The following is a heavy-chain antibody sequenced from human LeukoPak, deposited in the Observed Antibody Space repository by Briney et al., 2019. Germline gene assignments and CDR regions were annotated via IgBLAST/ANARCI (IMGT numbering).Heavy chain of an antibody. Sequence: PSGTLSLTCAVSGGSISGSNWWSWVRQPPGKGLEWIGEIYHSGSTNYSPSLKSRVTISVDKSKNQFSLKLSSVTAADTAVYYCATTPREYSSSWYYFDYWGQGTLVTVSS. J-gene: IGHJ4*02. CDR2: IYHSGST. V-gene: IGHV4-4*02. CDR3: ATTPREYSSSWYYFDY. CDR1: GGSISGSNW. D-gene: IGHD6-13*01.